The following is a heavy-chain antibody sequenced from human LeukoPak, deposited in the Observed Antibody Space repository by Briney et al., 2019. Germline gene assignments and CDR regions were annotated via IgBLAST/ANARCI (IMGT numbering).Heavy chain of an antibody. J-gene: IGHJ4*02. Sequence: GASVKVSCKASGSTFTGYYMHWVRQAPGQGLEWMGRINPNSDDTNYARKFQGRVTMTRDTSISTVYMELSRLRSDDTAVYYCARGGKRLTVDYFDYWGQGNLVTVSS. CDR2: INPNSDDT. CDR1: GSTFTGYY. V-gene: IGHV1-2*06. CDR3: ARGGKRLTVDYFDY. D-gene: IGHD1-20*01.